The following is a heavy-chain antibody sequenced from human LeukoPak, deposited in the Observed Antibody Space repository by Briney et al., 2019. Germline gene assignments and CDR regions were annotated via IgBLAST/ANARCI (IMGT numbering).Heavy chain of an antibody. CDR3: ARHVGDYSFDY. J-gene: IGHJ4*02. Sequence: PSETLSLTCTVFGRSISSYYWSWSRQPPGKGLEWIGYIDYSGSTNYNPSLKSRVSISVATSKNRFSLKLRSVTAAVTSVYYCARHVGDYSFDYWGQGTLVTVSS. D-gene: IGHD2-21*02. CDR1: GRSISSYY. CDR2: IDYSGST. V-gene: IGHV4-59*08.